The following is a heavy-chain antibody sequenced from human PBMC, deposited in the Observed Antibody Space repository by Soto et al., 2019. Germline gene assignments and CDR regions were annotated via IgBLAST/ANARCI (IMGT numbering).Heavy chain of an antibody. D-gene: IGHD3-3*01. CDR2: ISGSGGST. CDR3: AKVDGYDFWSGYYTDYYYYGMDV. Sequence: PGGSLRLSCAASGFTFSSYAMSWVRQAPGKGLEWVSAISGSGGSTYYADSVKGRFTISRDNSKNTLYLQMNSLRAEDTAVYSCAKVDGYDFWSGYYTDYYYYGMDVWGQGTTVAVSS. CDR1: GFTFSSYA. J-gene: IGHJ6*02. V-gene: IGHV3-23*01.